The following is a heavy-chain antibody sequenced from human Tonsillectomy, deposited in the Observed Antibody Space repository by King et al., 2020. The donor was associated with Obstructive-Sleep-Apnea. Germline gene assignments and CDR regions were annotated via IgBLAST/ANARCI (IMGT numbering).Heavy chain of an antibody. CDR3: ASEFSYGSGSHAFVN. J-gene: IGHJ4*02. D-gene: IGHD3-10*01. CDR1: GFTFSSYG. CDR2: IYFDGSYK. Sequence: VQLVESGGGVVQPGGSLRLSCAASGFTFSSYGMHWVRQAPGKGLEWVAFIYFDGSYKYYADSVKGRFSISRDNSKNTLYLQMNSLRAEDTAVFYCASEFSYGSGSHAFVNWGQGTLVTVSS. V-gene: IGHV3-30*02.